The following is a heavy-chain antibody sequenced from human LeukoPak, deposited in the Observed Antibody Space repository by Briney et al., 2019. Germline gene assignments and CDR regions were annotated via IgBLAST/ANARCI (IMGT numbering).Heavy chain of an antibody. CDR2: IKQDGSDK. CDR3: ATGGGAFDY. V-gene: IGHV3-7*03. J-gene: IGHJ4*02. Sequence: RAGGSLRLSCATSGFTFSNAWMNWVRQAPGKGLEWVANIKQDGSDKNYVDSVKGRFTISRDNTKSSLYLQMDSLRVEDTAVYYCATGGGAFDYWGQGTLVTVSS. CDR1: GFTFSNAW. D-gene: IGHD3-10*01.